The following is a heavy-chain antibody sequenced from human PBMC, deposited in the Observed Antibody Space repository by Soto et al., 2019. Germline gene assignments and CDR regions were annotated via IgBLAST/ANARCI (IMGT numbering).Heavy chain of an antibody. V-gene: IGHV4-59*01. D-gene: IGHD3-3*01. Sequence: ETLSLTCTVSGGSISSYYWSWIRQPPGKGLEWIGYIYYSGSTNYNPSLKSRVTISVDTFKNQFSLKLSSVTAADTAVYYCARVEGSYDFWSGYYLWGMDVWGQGTTVTVSS. CDR1: GGSISSYY. J-gene: IGHJ6*02. CDR2: IYYSGST. CDR3: ARVEGSYDFWSGYYLWGMDV.